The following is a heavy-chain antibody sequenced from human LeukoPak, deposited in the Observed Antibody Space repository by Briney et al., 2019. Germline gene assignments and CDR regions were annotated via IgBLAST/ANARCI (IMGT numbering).Heavy chain of an antibody. Sequence: SETLSLTCAVYGDSFSGYYWSWIRQPPGRGLEWIAEINHRGSTHYNPSLKSRVNISADTSKSQFSLNLDSVTAADTAVYYCARSWAGMYYPFYYFDYWGQGSLVTVSS. CDR3: ARSWAGMYYPFYYFDY. D-gene: IGHD2-8*01. V-gene: IGHV4-34*01. J-gene: IGHJ4*02. CDR1: GDSFSGYY. CDR2: INHRGST.